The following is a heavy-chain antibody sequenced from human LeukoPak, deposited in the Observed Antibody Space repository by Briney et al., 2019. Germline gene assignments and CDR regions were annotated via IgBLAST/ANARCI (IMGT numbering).Heavy chain of an antibody. CDR3: ASYQQWLVKGTFDY. J-gene: IGHJ4*02. CDR1: GGTFSSYA. Sequence: SVKVSCKASGGTFSSYAISWVRQAPGQGLGWMGGIIPIFGTANYAQKFQGRVTITADESTSTAYMELSSLRSEDTAVYYCASYQQWLVKGTFDYWGQGTLVTVSS. D-gene: IGHD6-19*01. V-gene: IGHV1-69*01. CDR2: IIPIFGTA.